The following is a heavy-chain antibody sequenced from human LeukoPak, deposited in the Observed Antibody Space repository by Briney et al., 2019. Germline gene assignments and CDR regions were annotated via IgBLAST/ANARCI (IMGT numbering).Heavy chain of an antibody. CDR2: ISYDGVKT. CDR3: ARDGHTTGYPNFYFDY. V-gene: IGHV3-30*04. J-gene: IGHJ4*02. Sequence: GRSLRLSCTASGFTFSNYAMHGVREAPGKALEGLSGISYDGVKTYYADSVKGRFTISRDNSKTTLDLQVDSLRTEDTAVYYCARDGHTTGYPNFYFDYWGQGTLVTLSS. CDR1: GFTFSNYA. D-gene: IGHD3-9*01.